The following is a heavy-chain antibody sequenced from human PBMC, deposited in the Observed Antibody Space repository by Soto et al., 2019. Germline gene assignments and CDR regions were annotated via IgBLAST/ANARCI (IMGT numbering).Heavy chain of an antibody. Sequence: ASVKVSCKASGYTFTSYGISWVRQAPGQGLEWMGIINPSGGSTSYAQKFQGRVTMTRDTSTSTVYMELSSLRPEDTAVYYCASQGIAAAAPDAFDIWGQGTMVTVSS. CDR3: ASQGIAAAAPDAFDI. V-gene: IGHV1-46*01. D-gene: IGHD6-13*01. J-gene: IGHJ3*02. CDR1: GYTFTSYG. CDR2: INPSGGST.